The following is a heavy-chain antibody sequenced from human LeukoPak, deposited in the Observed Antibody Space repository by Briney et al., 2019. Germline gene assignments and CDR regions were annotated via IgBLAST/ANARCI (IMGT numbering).Heavy chain of an antibody. CDR2: ISAYNGNT. CDR3: AGTSSWYGPPGSYYYGMDV. D-gene: IGHD6-13*01. Sequence: GAPVKVSCKASGYTFTSYGISWVRQAPGQGLEWMGWISAYNGNTNYAQKLQGRVTMTTDTSTSTAYMELRSLRSDDTAVYYCAGTSSWYGPPGSYYYGMDVWGQGTTVTVSS. CDR1: GYTFTSYG. J-gene: IGHJ6*02. V-gene: IGHV1-18*01.